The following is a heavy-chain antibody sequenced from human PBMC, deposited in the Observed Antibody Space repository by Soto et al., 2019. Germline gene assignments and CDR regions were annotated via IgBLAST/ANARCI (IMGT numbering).Heavy chain of an antibody. Sequence: GGSLRLSCAASGFTFSSYGMHWVRQAPGKGLEWVAVISYDGSNKYYADSVNGRFTISRDNSKNTLYLQMNSLRAEDTAVYYCAKESPAMVTPFDYWGQGTLVTVSS. J-gene: IGHJ4*02. CDR3: AKESPAMVTPFDY. CDR2: ISYDGSNK. V-gene: IGHV3-30*18. CDR1: GFTFSSYG. D-gene: IGHD5-18*01.